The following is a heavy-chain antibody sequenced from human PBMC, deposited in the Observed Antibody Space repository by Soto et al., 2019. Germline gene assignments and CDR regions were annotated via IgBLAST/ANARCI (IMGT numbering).Heavy chain of an antibody. CDR2: ISYDGREK. Sequence: QVQLVESGGGVVQPGRSLRLSCAASGFTISSHDMHWVRQAPGKGLEWLAIISYDGREKHYADTVKGRFTISRDSSKNTLFLQMNSLRPEDTAVYYCAQDDGYCSGGSCFLDEWGQGTLVTVSS. CDR1: GFTISSHD. V-gene: IGHV3-30*18. D-gene: IGHD2-15*01. CDR3: AQDDGYCSGGSCFLDE. J-gene: IGHJ4*02.